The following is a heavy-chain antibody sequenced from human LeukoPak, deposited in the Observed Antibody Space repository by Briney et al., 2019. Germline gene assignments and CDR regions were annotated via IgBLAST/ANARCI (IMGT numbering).Heavy chain of an antibody. CDR1: GFAFTSYA. CDR3: ARGGGLDV. J-gene: IGHJ6*02. CDR2: INHNGNVN. D-gene: IGHD3-16*01. V-gene: IGHV3-7*03. Sequence: GGSLRLSCAASGFAFTSYAMIWVRQAPGKGLEWVASINHNGNVNYYVDSVKGRFTISRDNAKNSLYLQMSNLRAEDTAVYFCARGGGLDVWGQGATVTVSS.